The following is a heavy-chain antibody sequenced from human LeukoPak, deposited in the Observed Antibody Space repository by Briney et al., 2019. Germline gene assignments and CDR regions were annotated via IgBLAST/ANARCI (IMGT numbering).Heavy chain of an antibody. CDR2: IIPIFGTA. CDR3: ARDHEWQQLGHNWFDP. J-gene: IGHJ5*02. V-gene: IGHV1-69*05. D-gene: IGHD6-13*01. Sequence: SVKVSCKASGGTFSSYAISWVRQAPGQGLEWMGGIIPIFGTANNAQKFQGRVTITTDESTSTAYMELSSLRSEDTAVYYCARDHEWQQLGHNWFDPWGQGTLVTVSS. CDR1: GGTFSSYA.